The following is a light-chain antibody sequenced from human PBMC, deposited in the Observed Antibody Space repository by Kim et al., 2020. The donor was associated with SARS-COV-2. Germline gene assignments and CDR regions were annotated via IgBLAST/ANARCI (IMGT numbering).Light chain of an antibody. V-gene: IGKV1-9*01. CDR3: QQLNSYPLT. CDR1: QGIRSY. CDR2: AAS. J-gene: IGKJ4*01. Sequence: IQLTQSPSSLSASVGDRVTITCWASQGIRSYLAWLQQKPGEAPKLLIYAASTLQTGVPSRFSGSGSGTDFTLTISSLQPEDFATYFCQQLNSYPLTFGGGTKVDIK.